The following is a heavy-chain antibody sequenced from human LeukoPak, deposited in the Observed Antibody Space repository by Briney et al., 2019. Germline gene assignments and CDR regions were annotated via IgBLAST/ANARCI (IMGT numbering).Heavy chain of an antibody. J-gene: IGHJ4*02. CDR1: GYTFTGYY. CDR3: AYTTGELTTIDY. Sequence: ASVKVSCKASGYTFTGYYMHWVRQAPGQGLEWMGWINPNSGGTNYAQKFQGRVTMTRDTSISTAYMELSRLRSDDTAVYYCAYTTGELTTIDYWGQGTLVTVSS. CDR2: INPNSGGT. D-gene: IGHD1-1*01. V-gene: IGHV1-2*02.